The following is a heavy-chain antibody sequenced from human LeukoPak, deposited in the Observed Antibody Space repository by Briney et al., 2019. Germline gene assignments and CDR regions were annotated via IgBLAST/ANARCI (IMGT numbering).Heavy chain of an antibody. CDR2: ISYDGSNK. V-gene: IGHV3-30-3*01. D-gene: IGHD3-10*01. Sequence: PGGSLRLSCAAPGFSFSSYAMHWVRQAPGKGLEWVAVISYDGSNKYYADSVKGRFTISRDNSKNTLYLQMNSLRAEDTAVYYCARSLTMVRAPSIDYWGQGTLVTVSS. CDR3: ARSLTMVRAPSIDY. CDR1: GFSFSSYA. J-gene: IGHJ4*02.